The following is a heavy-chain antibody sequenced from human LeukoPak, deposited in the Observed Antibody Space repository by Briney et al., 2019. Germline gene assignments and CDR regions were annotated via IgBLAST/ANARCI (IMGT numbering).Heavy chain of an antibody. V-gene: IGHV4-38-2*01. CDR1: GYSISSGYY. CDR2: IYYSGST. CDR3: ARRVVVPAAIPT. Sequence: PSETLSLTCAVSGYSISSGYYWGWIRQPPGKGLEWIGSIYYSGSTYYNPSLKSRVTISVDTSKNQFSLKLSSVTAADTAVYYCARRVVVPAAIPTWGQGTLVTVSS. D-gene: IGHD2-2*01. J-gene: IGHJ5*02.